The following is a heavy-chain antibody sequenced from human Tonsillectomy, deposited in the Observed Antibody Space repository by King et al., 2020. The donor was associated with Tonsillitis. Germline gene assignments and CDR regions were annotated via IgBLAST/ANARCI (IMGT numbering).Heavy chain of an antibody. CDR3: AKRRAPSYYDILIDAFDI. CDR2: ISSSGNNT. V-gene: IGHV3-23*04. J-gene: IGHJ3*02. CDR1: GFTFSSYA. Sequence: VQLVESGGGLVQPGGSLRISCGASGFTFSSYAMNWVRQAPGKGLEWGSGISSSGNNTYYADCVKGRFTISRDNSKNTLFLQMNSLRAEDTGVYYCAKRRAPSYYDILIDAFDIWGQGTMVTVSS. D-gene: IGHD3-9*01.